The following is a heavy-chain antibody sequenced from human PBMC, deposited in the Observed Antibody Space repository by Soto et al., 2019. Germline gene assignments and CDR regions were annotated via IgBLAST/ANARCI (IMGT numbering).Heavy chain of an antibody. CDR3: VRYPRSVGGSYRPDY. Sequence: GSLRLSCAASGFTFSSYWMHWVRQVPEKGLVWVSRINSDGSITNYADAVKGRFTISRDNVKNTLYLQMNSLRAEDTAVYYCVRYPRSVGGSYRPDYWGQGTLVTVSS. V-gene: IGHV3-74*01. D-gene: IGHD3-16*02. CDR1: GFTFSSYW. J-gene: IGHJ4*02. CDR2: INSDGSIT.